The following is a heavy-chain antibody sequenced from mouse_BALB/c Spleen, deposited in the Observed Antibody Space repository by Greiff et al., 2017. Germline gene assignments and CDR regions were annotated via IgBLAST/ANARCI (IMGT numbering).Heavy chain of an antibody. CDR2: ISYSGST. J-gene: IGHJ2*01. CDR1: GYSITSDYA. Sequence: EVKLVESGPGLVKPSQSLSFTCTVTGYSITSDYAWTWIRQFPGNKLEWSGYISYSGSTSYNPFLKSRISITRDKSKNQFFLQLNSVTTEDTAAYYCERIYYYGSSYFDYWGQGTTLTVSS. CDR3: ERIYYYGSSYFDY. V-gene: IGHV3-2*02. D-gene: IGHD1-1*01.